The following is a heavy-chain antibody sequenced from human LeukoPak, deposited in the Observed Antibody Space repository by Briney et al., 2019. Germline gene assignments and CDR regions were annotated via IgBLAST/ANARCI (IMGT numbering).Heavy chain of an antibody. CDR2: ISAYNGNT. CDR1: GYTFTSYG. D-gene: IGHD3-22*01. V-gene: IGHV1-18*01. Sequence: ASVKVSCKASGYTFTSYGISWVRQAPGQGLEWMGWISAYNGNTNYAEKLQGRVTMTTDTSTSTAYMELRSLRSDDTAVYYCARDSSDYYDSSGYYYYWGQGTLVTVSS. J-gene: IGHJ4*02. CDR3: ARDSSDYYDSSGYYYY.